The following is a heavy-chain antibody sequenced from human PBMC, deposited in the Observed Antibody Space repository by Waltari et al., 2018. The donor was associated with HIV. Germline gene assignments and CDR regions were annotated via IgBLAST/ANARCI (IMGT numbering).Heavy chain of an antibody. Sequence: EVQLVESGGGLVQPGGSLRLSCAASGFTFHNYWMHWVCQAPGKGLGWVANINQDASKTYYLGSVKGRFTISRDNAKNSLYLQMSSVRVEDTAVYYCARALATADFYWGQGTLVTVSS. CDR1: GFTFHNYW. CDR3: ARALATADFY. CDR2: INQDASKT. D-gene: IGHD6-13*01. V-gene: IGHV3-7*01. J-gene: IGHJ4*02.